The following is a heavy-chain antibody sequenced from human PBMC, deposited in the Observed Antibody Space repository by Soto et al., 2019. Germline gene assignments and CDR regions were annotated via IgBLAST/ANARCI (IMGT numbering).Heavy chain of an antibody. CDR2: ISYDGSNK. CDR1: GFTFSSYA. J-gene: IGHJ4*02. V-gene: IGHV3-30-3*01. D-gene: IGHD2-15*01. CDR3: ARNRMKPWSEYYFDY. Sequence: QVQLVESGGGVVQPGRSLRLSCAASGFTFSSYAMHWVRQAPGKGLEWVAVISYDGSNKYYADSVKGRFTISRDNSKNTLYLQMNSLRAEDTAVYYCARNRMKPWSEYYFDYWGQGNLVTVSS.